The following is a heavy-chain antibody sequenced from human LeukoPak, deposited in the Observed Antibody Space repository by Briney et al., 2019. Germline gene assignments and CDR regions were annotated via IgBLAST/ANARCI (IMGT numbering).Heavy chain of an antibody. CDR1: GYTFTSYY. D-gene: IGHD4-17*01. CDR2: INPSGGST. Sequence: ASVKVSCKASGYTFTSYYMHWVRQAPGQGLEWMGIINPSGGSTSYAQKFQGRVTVTRDTSTSTVYMELSSLRSEDTAVYYCARDPLYGDSELAYYYYYMDVWGKGTTVTVSS. CDR3: ARDPLYGDSELAYYYYYMDV. V-gene: IGHV1-46*01. J-gene: IGHJ6*03.